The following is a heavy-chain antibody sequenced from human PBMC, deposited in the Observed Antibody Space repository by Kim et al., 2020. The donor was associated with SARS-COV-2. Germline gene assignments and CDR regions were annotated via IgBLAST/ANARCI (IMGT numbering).Heavy chain of an antibody. CDR2: IYPDGRT. V-gene: IGHV3-66*01. J-gene: IGHJ4*02. D-gene: IGHD3-22*01. CDR1: GFIVSENY. Sequence: GGSPRLSCAASGFIVSENYMSWVRQAPGKALEWVSVIYPDGRTYYPDSVRGRFTISRDISKNTVYLQVNSVRAEDSAVYFCAKERLHDSAGYYPYWGQGT. CDR3: AKERLHDSAGYYPY.